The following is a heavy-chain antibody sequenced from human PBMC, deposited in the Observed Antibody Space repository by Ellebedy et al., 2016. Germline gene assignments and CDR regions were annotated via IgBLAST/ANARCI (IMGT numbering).Heavy chain of an antibody. J-gene: IGHJ5*02. CDR3: ARDNKGPWLKPLNWFDP. CDR2: IHYSGTT. Sequence: SETLSLTCTVPGGSIGSYYWSWIRQPPGKGLEWIGYIHYSGTTNYNPSLKSRVTMSLDTSKNQFSLKLCAVTAADTAVYYCARDNKGPWLKPLNWFDPWGQGTLVTVSS. CDR1: GGSIGSYY. D-gene: IGHD6-19*01. V-gene: IGHV4-59*01.